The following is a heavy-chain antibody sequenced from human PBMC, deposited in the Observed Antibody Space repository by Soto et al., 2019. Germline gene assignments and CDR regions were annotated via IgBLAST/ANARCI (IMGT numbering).Heavy chain of an antibody. V-gene: IGHV1-69*01. CDR1: GGTFSSYV. J-gene: IGHJ5*01. Sequence: QVQLLQSGTEVKKPGSSVTVACKASGGTFSSYVISWVLQAPGQGLEWRGGINPIFRTANYAQKFQGRVTITADEATSTAYMELSSLRSEDTAVYDCARGPPGSVGWRLVPFSWGHGTLVTVSS. D-gene: IGHD6-19*01. CDR3: ARGPPGSVGWRLVPFS. CDR2: INPIFRTA.